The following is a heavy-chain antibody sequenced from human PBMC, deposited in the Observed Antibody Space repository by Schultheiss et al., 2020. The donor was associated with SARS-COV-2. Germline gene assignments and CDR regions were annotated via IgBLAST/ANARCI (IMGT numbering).Heavy chain of an antibody. Sequence: SETLSLTCTVSGGSISSSSYYWGWIRQPPGKGLEWIGYIYYSGRTYYNPSLKSRVTISVDTSKNQFSLKLSSVTAADTAVYYCARDGPGSDYWGQGTLVTVSS. D-gene: IGHD2-2*01. CDR3: ARDGPGSDY. J-gene: IGHJ4*02. V-gene: IGHV4-39*02. CDR1: GGSISSSSYY. CDR2: IYYSGRT.